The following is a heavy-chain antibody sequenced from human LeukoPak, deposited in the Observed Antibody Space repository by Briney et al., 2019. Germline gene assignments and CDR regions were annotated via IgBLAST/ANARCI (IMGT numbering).Heavy chain of an antibody. D-gene: IGHD4-17*01. Sequence: PSETLSLTCTVSGGSISSYYWAWIRQPPGKGLEWIGSMYYSGSTYYNPSLKSRVTISLDTSKNQFSLKLSSVTAAGTAVYYCATSAKVTGTRTFDYWGQGSLVTVSS. CDR1: GGSISSYY. CDR2: MYYSGST. J-gene: IGHJ4*02. V-gene: IGHV4-39*01. CDR3: ATSAKVTGTRTFDY.